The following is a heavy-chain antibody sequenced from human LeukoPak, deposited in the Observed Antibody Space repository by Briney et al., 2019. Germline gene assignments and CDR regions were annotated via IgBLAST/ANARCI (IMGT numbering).Heavy chain of an antibody. D-gene: IGHD4-23*01. CDR1: GFTFSTYS. Sequence: GGSLRLSCAASGFTFSTYSVNWVRQAPGKGLEWVAYISGGGGTKYYADSVQGRFTISRDNAKSSVYLQMNNVGDEDTAVYYCARDGVTGFDCWGQGTLVTVSS. V-gene: IGHV3-48*02. J-gene: IGHJ4*02. CDR3: ARDGVTGFDC. CDR2: ISGGGGTK.